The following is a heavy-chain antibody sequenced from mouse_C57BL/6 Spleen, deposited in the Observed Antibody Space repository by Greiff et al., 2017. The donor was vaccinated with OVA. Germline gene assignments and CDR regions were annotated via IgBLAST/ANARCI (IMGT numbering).Heavy chain of an antibody. D-gene: IGHD2-5*01. CDR2: IDPEDGDT. CDR3: TLYSNFSWFAY. Sequence: VQLKESGAELVRPGASVKLSCTASGFNIKDYYMHWVQQRPEQGLEWIGRIDPEDGDTEYAPKFQGKATMTADTSSNTAYLQLSSLTSEDTAVYYCTLYSNFSWFAYWGQGTLVTVSA. J-gene: IGHJ3*01. CDR1: GFNIKDYY. V-gene: IGHV14-1*01.